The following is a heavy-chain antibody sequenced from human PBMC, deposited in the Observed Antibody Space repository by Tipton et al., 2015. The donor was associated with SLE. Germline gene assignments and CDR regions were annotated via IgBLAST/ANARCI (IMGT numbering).Heavy chain of an antibody. CDR1: GGSFSGYY. CDR3: ARLDVLLWFRGLDV. V-gene: IGHV4-34*01. J-gene: IGHJ6*02. Sequence: TLSLTCAVYGGSFSGYYWSWIRQPPGKGLEWIGEINHSGSTNYNPPLKSRVTISVDTSKNQFSLKLSSVTAADTAVYYCARLDVLLWFRGLDVWGQGTTVTVSS. D-gene: IGHD3-10*01. CDR2: INHSGST.